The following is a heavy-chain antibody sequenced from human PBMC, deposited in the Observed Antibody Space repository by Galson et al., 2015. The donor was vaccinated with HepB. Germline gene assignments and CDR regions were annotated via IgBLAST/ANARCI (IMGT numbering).Heavy chain of an antibody. D-gene: IGHD5-18*01. CDR3: AREAYGETAMVTPFDY. CDR1: GGSFRRYT. J-gene: IGHJ4*02. V-gene: IGHV1-69*06. Sequence: SVKVSCKASGGSFRRYTISWVRQAPGKGLEWMGGIRPIFGTANYVQKFQDRVTITADKSTSTAYMELNSLTFEDTAVYYCAREAYGETAMVTPFDYWGQGALVTVSS. CDR2: IRPIFGTA.